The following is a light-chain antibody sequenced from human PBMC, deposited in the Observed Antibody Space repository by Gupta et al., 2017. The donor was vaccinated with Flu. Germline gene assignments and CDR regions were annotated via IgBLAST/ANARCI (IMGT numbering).Light chain of an antibody. CDR1: SSNIGERTI. Sequence: QSVLPQPPSDSGTPGQRVTMSCSGSSSNIGERTIVYWYQQLPATVPKLLLYGNKHRPSGVPDRFSASRSGATASLVMDGLRSDDEATYYCAAWDGKLGAWLFGGGTKVTVL. CDR2: GNK. CDR3: AAWDGKLGAWL. V-gene: IGLV1-47*01. J-gene: IGLJ3*02.